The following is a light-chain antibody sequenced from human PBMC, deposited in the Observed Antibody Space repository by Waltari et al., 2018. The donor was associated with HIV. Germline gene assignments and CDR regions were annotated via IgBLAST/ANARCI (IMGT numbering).Light chain of an antibody. CDR1: RSVSMK. CDR2: DAS. CDR3: QQYGGSPLT. Sequence: EMVLTQSPATLSLSPGQRATLSCGASRSVSMKLAWYQQKPGLAPRLVIYDASDRAIGIPDRFSGSGSGTDFTLTISRVEPEDFAVYYCQQYGGSPLTFGGGTKVEIK. J-gene: IGKJ4*01. V-gene: IGKV3D-20*01.